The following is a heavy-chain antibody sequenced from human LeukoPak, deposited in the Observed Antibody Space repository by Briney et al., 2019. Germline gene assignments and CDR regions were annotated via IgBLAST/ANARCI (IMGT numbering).Heavy chain of an antibody. CDR2: IYYSGST. V-gene: IGHV4-59*08. CDR1: GGSISTYY. Sequence: PSETLSLTCTVSGGSISTYYWSWIRQPPGKGPEWIAYIYYSGSTNYNPSLKSRVTISGDTSKNQFSLKVNSVTAADTAVYYCARHDMDVAGGGLDYSDYWGQGTLVTVSS. J-gene: IGHJ4*02. CDR3: ARHDMDVAGGGLDYSDY. D-gene: IGHD1-26*01.